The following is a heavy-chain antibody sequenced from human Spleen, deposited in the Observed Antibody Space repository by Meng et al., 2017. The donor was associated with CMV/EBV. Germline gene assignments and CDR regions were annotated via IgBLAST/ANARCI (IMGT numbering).Heavy chain of an antibody. J-gene: IGHJ5*02. Sequence: YRFTDYGISWVRQAPGRGLEWMGWISAYNGNANYGHNLQGRGTLTTDSFTDTAYMEVSNLRSDDTGVYYCARDLEWGSSWYADWFDPWGQGTLVTVSS. CDR2: ISAYNGNA. V-gene: IGHV1-18*01. CDR3: ARDLEWGSSWYADWFDP. D-gene: IGHD6-13*01. CDR1: YRFTDYG.